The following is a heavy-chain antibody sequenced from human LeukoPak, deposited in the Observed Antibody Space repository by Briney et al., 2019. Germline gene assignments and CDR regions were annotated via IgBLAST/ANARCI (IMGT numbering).Heavy chain of an antibody. Sequence: GGSLRLSCAASGFTFSDYTLNWVRQPPGKGLEWLSSITGDSSYIYYGDSVKGRFTVSRDNAKNTLYLQMNSLRAEDTAVYYCARALGSYSDYWGQGTLVTVSS. CDR2: ITGDSSYI. D-gene: IGHD1-26*01. CDR3: ARALGSYSDY. V-gene: IGHV3-21*01. CDR1: GFTFSDYT. J-gene: IGHJ4*02.